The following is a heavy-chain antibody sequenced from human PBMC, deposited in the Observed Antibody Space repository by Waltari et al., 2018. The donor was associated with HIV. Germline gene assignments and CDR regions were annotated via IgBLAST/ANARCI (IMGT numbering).Heavy chain of an antibody. CDR1: GGTFTSYG. CDR2: IIPILGIT. V-gene: IGHV1-69*04. D-gene: IGHD6-13*01. Sequence: QVPLVQSGAEVKKPGSSVTVSCKASGGTFTSYGISWVRQALGQGVEWMGRIIPILGITNYAQKFQGRVTITADKSTSTAYMELRSLRSEDTAVYYCAIGAAAGNHFYYGMDVWGQGTTVTVSS. CDR3: AIGAAAGNHFYYGMDV. J-gene: IGHJ6*02.